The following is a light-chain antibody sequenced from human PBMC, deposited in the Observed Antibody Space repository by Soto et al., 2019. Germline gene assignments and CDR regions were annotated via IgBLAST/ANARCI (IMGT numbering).Light chain of an antibody. CDR3: LQSYSAPLT. CDR2: DAF. V-gene: IGKV1-39*01. Sequence: DIPMTQSPSSLSASVGDRVTITCRASQSISSYLSWYQQKPGKAPKLVISDAFSLQSGVPSRFSGSGSGTDFTLTISSLQPEDFATYYCLQSYSAPLTFGGGTKVETK. CDR1: QSISSY. J-gene: IGKJ4*01.